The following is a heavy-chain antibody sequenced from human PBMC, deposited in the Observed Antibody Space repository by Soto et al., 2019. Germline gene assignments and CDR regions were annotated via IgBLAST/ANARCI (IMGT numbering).Heavy chain of an antibody. CDR1: GGTLSTHP. J-gene: IGHJ6*02. Sequence: QVELMQSGAEVKKPGSSVKVSCTTSGGTLSTHPISWVRQAPGQGLEWMAMIIPFYGSSNHAQKFQGRVTITVDESTNTVYMTLSRLTSEDTAVYYGARDASRVSHYYGLDVWGQGTTVTVSS. CDR3: ARDASRVSHYYGLDV. CDR2: IIPFYGSS. V-gene: IGHV1-69*18.